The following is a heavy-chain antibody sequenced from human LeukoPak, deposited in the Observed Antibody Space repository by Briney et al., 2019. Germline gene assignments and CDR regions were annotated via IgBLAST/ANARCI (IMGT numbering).Heavy chain of an antibody. CDR1: GYTFTGYY. D-gene: IGHD1-1*01. Sequence: ASVKVSCKASGYTFTGYYMHWVRQAPGQGLEWMGWINPNSGGTNYAQKFQGRVTMTRDTSISTAYMELSRLRSDDTAVYYCARERTSIDAFDIWGQGTMVTVSS. CDR3: ARERTSIDAFDI. CDR2: INPNSGGT. J-gene: IGHJ3*02. V-gene: IGHV1-2*02.